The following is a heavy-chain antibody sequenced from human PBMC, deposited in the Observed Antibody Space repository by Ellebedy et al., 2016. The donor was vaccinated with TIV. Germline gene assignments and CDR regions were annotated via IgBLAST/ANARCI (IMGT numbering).Heavy chain of an antibody. V-gene: IGHV3-11*06. CDR3: ASGTTVTTSPFDY. D-gene: IGHD4-17*01. CDR1: GYTFSDYY. Sequence: GESLKISCVASGYTFSDYYMSWIRQAPGKGLEWLSFITYNGDYATYADSVKDRFTISRDNAKSSLFLQMNSLGADDTAVYYCASGTTVTTSPFDYWGQGSLVIVSS. J-gene: IGHJ4*02. CDR2: ITYNGDYA.